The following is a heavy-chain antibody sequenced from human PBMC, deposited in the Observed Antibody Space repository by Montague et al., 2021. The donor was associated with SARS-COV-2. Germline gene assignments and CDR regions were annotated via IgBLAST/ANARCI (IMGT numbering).Heavy chain of an antibody. Sequence: SETLSLTCTVSGGSISSSNYYWGWIRQPPGKGLEWIGNMYYSGSTYYNPSLKSRVTISIDTSKNQFSLKLSSVTAADTAVYYCARDDIVLQGVTKGMDVWGQGTTVTSP. J-gene: IGHJ6*02. V-gene: IGHV4-39*07. D-gene: IGHD3-10*01. CDR3: ARDDIVLQGVTKGMDV. CDR2: MYYSGST. CDR1: GGSISSSNYY.